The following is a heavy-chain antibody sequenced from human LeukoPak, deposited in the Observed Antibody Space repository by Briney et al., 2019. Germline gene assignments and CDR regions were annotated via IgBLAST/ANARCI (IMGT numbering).Heavy chain of an antibody. V-gene: IGHV3-74*01. D-gene: IGHD4-23*01. CDR2: INSDESST. Sequence: GGSVRLSCAASGFTFSSYWMHWVRQAPGKGLVWVSRINSDESSTSYADSVKGRFTISRDNAKNTLYLQMNSLRAEDTAVYYCARASRYYGGNPLDYWGQGTLVTVSS. J-gene: IGHJ4*02. CDR3: ARASRYYGGNPLDY. CDR1: GFTFSSYW.